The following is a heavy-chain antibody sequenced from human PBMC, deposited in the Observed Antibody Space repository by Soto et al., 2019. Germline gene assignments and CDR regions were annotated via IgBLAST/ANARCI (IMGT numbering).Heavy chain of an antibody. J-gene: IGHJ5*02. D-gene: IGHD6-19*01. CDR3: TRHSAGTYVFWLDP. Sequence: EVQLVESGGGLVQPGGSLKLSCAASGITFSGSAMHWVRQASGKGLEWVGHIRGKAESYATEYAASVKGRFTISRDDSKNTAFLQMDSLKTEDTAVYYCTRHSAGTYVFWLDPWGQGTLVTVSS. V-gene: IGHV3-73*02. CDR1: GITFSGSA. CDR2: IRGKAESYAT.